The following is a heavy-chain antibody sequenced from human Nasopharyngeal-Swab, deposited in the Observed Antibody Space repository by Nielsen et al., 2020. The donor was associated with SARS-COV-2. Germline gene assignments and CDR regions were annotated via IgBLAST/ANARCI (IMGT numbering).Heavy chain of an antibody. Sequence: SETLSLTCAVSGGSISSSNWWSWVRQPPGKGLEWIGEIYHSGSTNYNPSLKSRVTISVDKSKNQFSLKPSSVTAADTAVYYCARGDIVLMVYALSSGAFDIWGQGTMVTVSS. CDR2: IYHSGST. CDR1: GGSISSSNW. D-gene: IGHD2-8*01. V-gene: IGHV4-4*02. CDR3: ARGDIVLMVYALSSGAFDI. J-gene: IGHJ3*02.